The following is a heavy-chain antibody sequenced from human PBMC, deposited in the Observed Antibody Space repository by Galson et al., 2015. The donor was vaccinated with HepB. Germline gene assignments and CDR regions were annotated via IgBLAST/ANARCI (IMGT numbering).Heavy chain of an antibody. Sequence: SLRLSCAASGVTFDDYAMHWVGQAPGEGLEWVSGISWNSGSIGYADSVKGRFTISRDNAKNSLYLQMNSLRAEDTALYYCAKVNYGSGSYYNAWGQGTLVTVSS. CDR2: ISWNSGSI. J-gene: IGHJ5*02. CDR3: AKVNYGSGSYYNA. V-gene: IGHV3-9*01. D-gene: IGHD3-10*01. CDR1: GVTFDDYA.